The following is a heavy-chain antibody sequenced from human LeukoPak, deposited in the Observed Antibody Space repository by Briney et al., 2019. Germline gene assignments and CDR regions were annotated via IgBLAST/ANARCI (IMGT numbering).Heavy chain of an antibody. V-gene: IGHV3-30*02. J-gene: IGHJ4*02. D-gene: IGHD2-2*01. CDR3: AKRYCSGSSCSFFDY. Sequence: GGSLRLSCAASGFTFSSYGMHWVRQAPGKGLEWVAFIRYDGSNKYYADSVKGRFTISRDNSKNTLYLQMNSLRAEDTAVYYCAKRYCSGSSCSFFDYWGQGALVTVSS. CDR2: IRYDGSNK. CDR1: GFTFSSYG.